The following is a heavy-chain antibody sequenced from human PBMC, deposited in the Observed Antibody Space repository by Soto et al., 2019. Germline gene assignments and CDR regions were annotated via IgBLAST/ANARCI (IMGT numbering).Heavy chain of an antibody. Sequence: QVQLVESGGGEVQPGTSLRLSCIASGFIFSNNGMHWVRQAPGKGLEWVALVSLDGRKTFYADSVKGRLTIYRDNSKNTVYLHMNNLRPEDTAVYRCARDLRQGASGATVYGMDVWGQGTTVTVSS. CDR2: VSLDGRKT. J-gene: IGHJ6*02. CDR3: ARDLRQGASGATVYGMDV. CDR1: GFIFSNNG. V-gene: IGHV3-30*03. D-gene: IGHD7-27*01.